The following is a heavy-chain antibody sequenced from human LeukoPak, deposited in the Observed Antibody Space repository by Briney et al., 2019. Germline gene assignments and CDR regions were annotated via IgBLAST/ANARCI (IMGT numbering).Heavy chain of an antibody. CDR2: ISGYNGKT. V-gene: IGHV1-18*01. Sequence: ASVKVSCKASGYTFTSYGIGWVRQAPGQGLEWMGWISGYNGKTNYAQKVQGRVTMTTDTSTSTAYMELRSLTSDDTAVYYCARPYRSSWFDSWGQGTLVTVSS. CDR1: GYTFTSYG. D-gene: IGHD6-13*01. CDR3: ARPYRSSWFDS. J-gene: IGHJ5*01.